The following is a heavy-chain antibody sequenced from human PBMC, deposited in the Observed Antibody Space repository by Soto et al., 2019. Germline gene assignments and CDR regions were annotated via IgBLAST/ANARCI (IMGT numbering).Heavy chain of an antibody. D-gene: IGHD2-15*01. CDR2: INSDGSTT. CDR1: GFTFSSYW. V-gene: IGHV3-74*01. J-gene: IGHJ6*02. CDR3: ARGVAGYYAMDV. Sequence: EVQLVESGGDLVQPGGSLRLSCAASGFTFSSYWIHWVRQAPGKGLVCVSRINSDGSTTNYADSAKGRFTISRDNAKNTLYLQMNSLRAEDTAVYYCARGVAGYYAMDVWGQGTTVTVSS.